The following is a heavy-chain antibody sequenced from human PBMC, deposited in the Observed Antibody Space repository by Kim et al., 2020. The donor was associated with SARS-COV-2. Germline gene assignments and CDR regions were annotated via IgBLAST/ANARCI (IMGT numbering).Heavy chain of an antibody. Sequence: GGSLRLSCAASGFTFSNAWMSWVRQAPGKGLEWVGRIKSKTDGGTTDYAAPVKGRFTISRDDSKNTLYLQMNSLKTEDTAVYYCTTTWIQLWPNWFDPWGQGTLVTVSS. V-gene: IGHV3-15*01. CDR3: TTTWIQLWPNWFDP. CDR1: GFTFSNAW. CDR2: IKSKTDGGTT. J-gene: IGHJ5*02. D-gene: IGHD5-18*01.